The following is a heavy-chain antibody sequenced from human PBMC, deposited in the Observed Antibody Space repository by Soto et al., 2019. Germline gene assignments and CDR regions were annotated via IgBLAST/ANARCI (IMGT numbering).Heavy chain of an antibody. D-gene: IGHD3-3*01. CDR2: IIPIFGTA. CDR3: ASPLTIFGVVDYGMDV. V-gene: IGHV1-69*13. CDR1: GGTFSSYA. J-gene: IGHJ6*02. Sequence: SVKVSCKASGGTFSSYAISWVRQAPGQGLEWMGGIIPIFGTANYAQKFQGRVTITADESTSTAYMELSSLRSEDTAVYYCASPLTIFGVVDYGMDVWGQGTTVTVSS.